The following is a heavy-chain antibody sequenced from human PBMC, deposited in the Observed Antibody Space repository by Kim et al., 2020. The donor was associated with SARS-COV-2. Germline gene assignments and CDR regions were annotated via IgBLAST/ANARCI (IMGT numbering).Heavy chain of an antibody. J-gene: IGHJ4*02. D-gene: IGHD5-12*01. CDR3: ARIYDGGDY. Sequence: GDSVYYAGAVKGRFTISRDNAKNSLYLQMNSLRADDTAVYYCARIYDGGDYWGQGTLVTVSS. CDR2: GDSV. V-gene: IGHV3-11*01.